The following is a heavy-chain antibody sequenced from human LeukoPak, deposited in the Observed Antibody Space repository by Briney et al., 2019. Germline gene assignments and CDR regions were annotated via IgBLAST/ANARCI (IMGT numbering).Heavy chain of an antibody. CDR3: AGTFGVVIVPDY. D-gene: IGHD3-3*01. V-gene: IGHV4-39*07. Sequence: SETLSLTCTVPGGSISSSSYYWGWIRQPPGKGLEWIGSIYYSGSTHYNPSLKSRVTISVDTSKNQFSLKLSSVTAADTAVYYCAGTFGVVIVPDYWGQGTLVTVSS. CDR2: IYYSGST. CDR1: GGSISSSSYY. J-gene: IGHJ4*02.